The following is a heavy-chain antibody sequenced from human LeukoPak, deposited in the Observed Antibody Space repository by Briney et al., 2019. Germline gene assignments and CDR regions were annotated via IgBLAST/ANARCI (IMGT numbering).Heavy chain of an antibody. J-gene: IGHJ4*02. Sequence: ASVKVSCKASGYTFTGYYMHWVRQAPGQGLEWMGWINANSGGTNYAQKVQGRVTMTRDTSISTAYLELSTLRSDATAVYYCARVNPTTSYYDFWSGYYEIAYWGQGTLVTVSS. CDR1: GYTFTGYY. CDR2: INANSGGT. D-gene: IGHD3-3*01. V-gene: IGHV1-2*02. CDR3: ARVNPTTSYYDFWSGYYEIAY.